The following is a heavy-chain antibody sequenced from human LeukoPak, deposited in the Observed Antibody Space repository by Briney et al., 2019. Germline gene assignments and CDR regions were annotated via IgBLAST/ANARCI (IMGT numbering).Heavy chain of an antibody. Sequence: GRSLRLSCAASGFTFDDYAMHWVPQAPGKGLEWVSGISWNSGSIGYADSVKGRFTISRDNAKNSLYLQMNSLRAEDTALYYCAKDIRRYSGSYFDYWGQGTLVTVSS. D-gene: IGHD1-26*01. J-gene: IGHJ4*02. CDR3: AKDIRRYSGSYFDY. CDR1: GFTFDDYA. V-gene: IGHV3-9*01. CDR2: ISWNSGSI.